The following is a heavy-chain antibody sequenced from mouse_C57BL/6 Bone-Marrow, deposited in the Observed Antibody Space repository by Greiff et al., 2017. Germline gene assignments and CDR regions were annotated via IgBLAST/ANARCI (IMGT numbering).Heavy chain of an antibody. CDR1: GYSITSDY. D-gene: IGHD2-3*01. Sequence: DVQGVESGPGLAKPSQTLSLTCSVTGYSITSDYWNWIRKFPGNKLEYMGYISYSGSTYYNPSLKSRIFITRDTSKNQYYLQLNSVTTEDTATYYCARFRDGNGYYAMDYWGQGTSVTVSS. V-gene: IGHV3-8*01. J-gene: IGHJ4*01. CDR3: ARFRDGNGYYAMDY. CDR2: ISYSGST.